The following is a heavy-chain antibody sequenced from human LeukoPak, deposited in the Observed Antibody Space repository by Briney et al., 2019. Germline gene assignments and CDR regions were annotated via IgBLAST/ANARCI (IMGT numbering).Heavy chain of an antibody. Sequence: ASVKVSCKASGYTFTGYDMHWVRQAPGQGLEWMGWINPNSGGTNYAQKFQGRVTMTRDKSISTTYMELSRLRSDDTAVYYCARVDVDIVVVPAAEYNWFDPWGQGTLVTVSS. CDR1: GYTFTGYD. J-gene: IGHJ5*02. D-gene: IGHD2-2*03. CDR3: ARVDVDIVVVPAAEYNWFDP. V-gene: IGHV1-2*02. CDR2: INPNSGGT.